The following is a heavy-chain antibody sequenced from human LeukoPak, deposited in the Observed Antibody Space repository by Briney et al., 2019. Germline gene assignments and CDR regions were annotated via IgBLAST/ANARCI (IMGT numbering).Heavy chain of an antibody. J-gene: IGHJ4*02. CDR3: ARLDYYDSSGYYYVSRDY. V-gene: IGHV4-34*01. CDR1: GGSFSGYY. D-gene: IGHD3-22*01. Sequence: PSETLSLTCAVYGGSFSGYYWSWIRQPPGKGLEWIGEINHSGSTNYNPSLKSRVTISVDTSKNQFSLKLSSVTAADTAVYYCARLDYYDSSGYYYVSRDYWGQGTLVTVSS. CDR2: INHSGST.